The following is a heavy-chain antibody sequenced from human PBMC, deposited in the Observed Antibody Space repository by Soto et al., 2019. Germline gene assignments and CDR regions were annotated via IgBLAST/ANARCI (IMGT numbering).Heavy chain of an antibody. V-gene: IGHV1-24*01. J-gene: IGHJ6*02. CDR3: ATGGVEPYGPPGYYYGMDV. D-gene: IGHD1-1*01. CDR1: GYTLTELS. CDR2: FDPEDGET. Sequence: GASVKGSCKVSGYTLTELSMHWLRQAPGKGLEWMGGFDPEDGETIYAQKFQGRATMTEDTSTDTAYMELSSLRSEDTAVYYCATGGVEPYGPPGYYYGMDVWGQGTTVTVSS.